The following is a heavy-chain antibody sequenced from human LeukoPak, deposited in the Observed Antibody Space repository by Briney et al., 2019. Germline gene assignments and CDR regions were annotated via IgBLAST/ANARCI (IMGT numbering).Heavy chain of an antibody. Sequence: GGSLRLSCVASGFTFSNYWMQWVRQAPGKGLEWVANIKQDGGEKYYVDSVKGRFTISRDNAKDSLYLQMNSLRAEDTAVYYCARGTAGYHSSYFDYWGQGTLVTVSS. J-gene: IGHJ4*02. V-gene: IGHV3-7*03. CDR3: ARGTAGYHSSYFDY. CDR2: IKQDGGEK. CDR1: GFTFSNYW. D-gene: IGHD3-16*02.